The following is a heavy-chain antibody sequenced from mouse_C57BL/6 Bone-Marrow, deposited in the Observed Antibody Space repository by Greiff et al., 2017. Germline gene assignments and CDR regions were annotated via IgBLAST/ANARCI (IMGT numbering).Heavy chain of an antibody. Sequence: EVKLEESGGGLVKPGGSLKLSCAASGFTFSDYGMHWVRQAPETGLEWVAYISSGSSTIYYAHPVKGRFTISRDNAKNTLFLQMTRLRSEDTSMYYCARRDLCSDAMDDWGQGTSVTVSS. D-gene: IGHD1-1*01. V-gene: IGHV5-17*01. CDR1: GFTFSDYG. CDR3: ARRDLCSDAMDD. CDR2: ISSGSSTI. J-gene: IGHJ4*01.